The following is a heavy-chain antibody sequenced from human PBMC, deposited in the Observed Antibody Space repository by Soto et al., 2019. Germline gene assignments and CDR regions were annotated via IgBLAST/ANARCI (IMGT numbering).Heavy chain of an antibody. D-gene: IGHD3-22*01. CDR1: GFTFSSYT. J-gene: IGHJ6*02. Sequence: GGSLRLSCAASGFTFSSYTMSWVRQAPGKGLEWVSSISSSTSYIYYADSVKGRFTISRDNAKNSLYLQMNSLRAEDTAVYYCARVVDYYDPYYYGMDVWGQGTTVTVSS. V-gene: IGHV3-21*01. CDR2: ISSSTSYI. CDR3: ARVVDYYDPYYYGMDV.